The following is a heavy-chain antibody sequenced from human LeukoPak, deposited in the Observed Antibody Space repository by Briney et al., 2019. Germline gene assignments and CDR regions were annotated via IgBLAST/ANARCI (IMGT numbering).Heavy chain of an antibody. CDR3: ARDILATSIAAPYY. CDR1: GGSISKQY. CDR2: IYGDGTI. Sequence: SETLSLTCTVSGGSISKQYWTWVRQSAGKGLEWIGRIYGDGTITYNPSLKSRVTMSVDTSKNQFSLRLSSVNAADTAVYYCARDILATSIAAPYYWGQGTLVTVSS. D-gene: IGHD6-13*01. J-gene: IGHJ4*02. V-gene: IGHV4-4*07.